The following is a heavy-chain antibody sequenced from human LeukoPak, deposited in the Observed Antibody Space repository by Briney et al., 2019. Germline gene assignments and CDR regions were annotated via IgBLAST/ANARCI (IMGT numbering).Heavy chain of an antibody. Sequence: ASVKVSCKASGYTFTSYGISWVRQAPGQGLEWMGWISAYNGNTNYAQKLQGRVTMTTDTSTSTAYMELRSLRSDGTAVYYCARDCSGGSCYEENWFDPWGQGTLVTVSS. CDR3: ARDCSGGSCYEENWFDP. CDR2: ISAYNGNT. CDR1: GYTFTSYG. J-gene: IGHJ5*02. D-gene: IGHD2-15*01. V-gene: IGHV1-18*01.